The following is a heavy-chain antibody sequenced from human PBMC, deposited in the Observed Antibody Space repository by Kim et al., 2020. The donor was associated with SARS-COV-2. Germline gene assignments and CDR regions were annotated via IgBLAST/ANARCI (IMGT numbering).Heavy chain of an antibody. V-gene: IGHV1-69*13. D-gene: IGHD1-26*01. CDR2: IIPIFGTA. Sequence: SVKVSCKASGGTFSSYAISWVRQAPGQGLEWMGGIIPIFGTANYAQKFQGRVTSTADESTSTAYMELSSLRSEDTAVYYCAGDLEWEPQSGGYAFVIWGERTMVAVCS. J-gene: IGHJ3*02. CDR1: GGTFSSYA. CDR3: AGDLEWEPQSGGYAFVI.